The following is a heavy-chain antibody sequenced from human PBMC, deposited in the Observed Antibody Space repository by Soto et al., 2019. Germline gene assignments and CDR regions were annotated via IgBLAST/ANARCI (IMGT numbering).Heavy chain of an antibody. Sequence: PGGSLSLSCAASGFTFSTYAMNWVRQAPGKGLEWVSGISGSGGSTYYAASVKGRFTVSRDNSMNTVYLQMNSLRAEDTAVFYCAKERSRGCSFDYWGQGTLVTVSS. D-gene: IGHD6-19*01. CDR3: AKERSRGCSFDY. J-gene: IGHJ4*02. CDR1: GFTFSTYA. V-gene: IGHV3-23*01. CDR2: ISGSGGST.